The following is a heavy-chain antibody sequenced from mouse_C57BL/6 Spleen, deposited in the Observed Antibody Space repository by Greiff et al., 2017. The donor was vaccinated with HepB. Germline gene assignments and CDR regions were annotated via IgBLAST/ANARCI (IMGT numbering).Heavy chain of an antibody. D-gene: IGHD3-3*01. CDR1: GFTFSSYT. Sequence: EVQGVESGGGLVKPGGSLKLSCAASGFTFSSYTMSWVRQTPEKRLEWVATISGGGGNTYYPDSVKGRFTISRDNAKNTLYLPMSSVRSEDTALYYGARHGGTGFAYWSQETVVTVSA. CDR2: ISGGGGNT. V-gene: IGHV5-9*01. J-gene: IGHJ3*01. CDR3: ARHGGTGFAY.